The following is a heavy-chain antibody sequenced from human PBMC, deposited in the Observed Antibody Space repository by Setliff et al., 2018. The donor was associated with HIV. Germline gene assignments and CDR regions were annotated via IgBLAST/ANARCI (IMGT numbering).Heavy chain of an antibody. D-gene: IGHD4-17*01. J-gene: IGHJ4*02. CDR2: INHSGST. CDR1: GGSFSDYY. V-gene: IGHV4-34*01. Sequence: SETLSLTCAVYGGSFSDYYWSWIRQPPGKGLEWIGEINHSGSTNYNPSLKSRVTIPVDTSKKQFSLKLSSVTAADTAVYYCAREIYGGNSRPFDYWGQGTLVTVSS. CDR3: AREIYGGNSRPFDY.